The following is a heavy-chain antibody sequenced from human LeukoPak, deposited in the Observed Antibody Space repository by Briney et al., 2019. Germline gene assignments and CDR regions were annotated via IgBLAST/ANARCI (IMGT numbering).Heavy chain of an antibody. CDR1: GGSISSSSYY. J-gene: IGHJ5*02. Sequence: ASETLSLTCTVSGGSISSSSYYWGWIRQPPGKGLEWIGSIYYSGSTYYNPSLKSRVTISVDTSKNQFSLKLSSVTAADTAVYYCARSHPGLYNWLDPWGQGTLVTVSS. D-gene: IGHD3-10*01. CDR2: IYYSGST. V-gene: IGHV4-39*01. CDR3: ARSHPGLYNWLDP.